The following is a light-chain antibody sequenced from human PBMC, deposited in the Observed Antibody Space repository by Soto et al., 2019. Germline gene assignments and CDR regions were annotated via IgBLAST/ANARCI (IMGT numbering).Light chain of an antibody. CDR3: QQYDNLPFT. Sequence: DIQMTQSPSSLSASVGDRVTITCQASQDVSNYLSWYQQKPGKAPKLPIYGASNLETGVPLRFSGSGSGTHFSFTISSLQPEDIATYYCQQYDNLPFTFGGGSNVEIK. CDR1: QDVSNY. J-gene: IGKJ4*01. CDR2: GAS. V-gene: IGKV1-33*01.